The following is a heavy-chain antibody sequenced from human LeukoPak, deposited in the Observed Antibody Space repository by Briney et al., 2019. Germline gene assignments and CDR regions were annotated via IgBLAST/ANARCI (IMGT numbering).Heavy chain of an antibody. CDR1: GXTFSSYG. V-gene: IGHV3-30*03. Sequence: PGRSLRLSCAASGXTFSSYGVHWVRQAPGKGSEWVAVISYDGSHKYSADSVKGRFTISRDNSKNTLYLQMNSLRTEDTAVYFCSASRPHYGDYYGLDVWGHGTTVTVPS. J-gene: IGHJ6*02. D-gene: IGHD4/OR15-4a*01. CDR2: ISYDGSHK. CDR3: SASRPHYGDYYGLDV.